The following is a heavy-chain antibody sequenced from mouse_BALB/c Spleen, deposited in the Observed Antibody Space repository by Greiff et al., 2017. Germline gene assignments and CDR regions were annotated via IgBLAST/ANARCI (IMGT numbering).Heavy chain of an antibody. CDR2: IDPENGNT. J-gene: IGHJ2*01. D-gene: IGHD6-1*01. CDR1: GFNIKDYY. Sequence: EVKLQESGAELVRPGALVKLSCKASGFNIKDYYMHWVKQRPEQGLEWIGWIDPENGNTIYDPKFQGKASITADTSSNTAYLQLSSLTSEDTAVYYFSVLLSSCSFDYWGQGTTLTVSS. V-gene: IGHV14-1*02. CDR3: SVLLSSCSFDY.